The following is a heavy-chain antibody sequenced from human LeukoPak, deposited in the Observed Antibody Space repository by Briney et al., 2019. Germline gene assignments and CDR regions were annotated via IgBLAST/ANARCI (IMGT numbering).Heavy chain of an antibody. V-gene: IGHV3-23*01. CDR3: AASLYAFDI. D-gene: IGHD2-2*01. J-gene: IGHJ3*02. Sequence: GGSLRLSCGASGFTFSNYAMSWVRQAPGKGLEWVSSIGGSGGRTYYADSVKGRFTISRDNSKNTLYLQMNSLRAEDTAVYYCAASLYAFDIWGQGTMVTVSS. CDR1: GFTFSNYA. CDR2: IGGSGGRT.